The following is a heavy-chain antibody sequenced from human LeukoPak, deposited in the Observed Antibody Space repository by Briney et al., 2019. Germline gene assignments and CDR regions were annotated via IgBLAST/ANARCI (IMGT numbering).Heavy chain of an antibody. D-gene: IGHD6-13*01. V-gene: IGHV4-61*02. CDR2: IYTSGST. Sequence: SQTLSLTCTVSGVSISSGSYYWSWIRQPAGKGLEWIGRIYTSGSTNYNPSLKSRVTISVDTSKNQFPLKLSSVTAADTAVYYCARDIYSSPLGYYYYYMDVWGKGTTVTVSS. CDR3: ARDIYSSPLGYYYYYMDV. CDR1: GVSISSGSYY. J-gene: IGHJ6*03.